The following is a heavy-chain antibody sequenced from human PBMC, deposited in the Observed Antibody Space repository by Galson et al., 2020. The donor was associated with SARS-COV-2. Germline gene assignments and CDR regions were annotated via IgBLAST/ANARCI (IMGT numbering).Heavy chain of an antibody. Sequence: ASVKVPCKASGYTFTSYGISWVRQAPAQGLAWMGWISAYNGNTNYAQKPQGRVTTTTDTSTSTAYMELRSLRSDDTAVYYCARGIVVVPAAEGPPHYYYYGMDVWGQGTTVTVSS. CDR1: GYTFTSYG. CDR3: ARGIVVVPAAEGPPHYYYYGMDV. CDR2: ISAYNGNT. V-gene: IGHV1-18*01. D-gene: IGHD2-2*01. J-gene: IGHJ6*02.